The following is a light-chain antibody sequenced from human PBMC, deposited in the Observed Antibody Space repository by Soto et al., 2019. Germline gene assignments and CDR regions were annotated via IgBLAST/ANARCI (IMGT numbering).Light chain of an antibody. J-gene: IGKJ5*01. V-gene: IGKV3-11*01. CDR2: NAS. Sequence: EIVLPQSPASLSSPPGELATLSCRARQSISRYLDWYQQKPDQAPRLLIYNASSRATVIPARFSGSGSETDFTLTISSLDSEDFAVYHGQQRNDWPITFSQGTRLEIK. CDR3: QQRNDWPIT. CDR1: QSISRY.